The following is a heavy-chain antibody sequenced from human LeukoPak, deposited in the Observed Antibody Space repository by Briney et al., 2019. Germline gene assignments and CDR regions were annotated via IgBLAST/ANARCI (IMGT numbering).Heavy chain of an antibody. J-gene: IGHJ4*02. CDR2: ISSSSYI. CDR1: GFTFSSYS. CDR3: ASNYYGSGSFDY. Sequence: GGSLRLSCAASGFTFSSYSMNWVRQAPGKGLEWVSSISSSSYIYYADSVKGRFTISRNNAKNSLYLQMNSLRVEDTAVYYCASNYYGSGSFDYWGQGTLVTVSS. D-gene: IGHD3-10*01. V-gene: IGHV3-21*01.